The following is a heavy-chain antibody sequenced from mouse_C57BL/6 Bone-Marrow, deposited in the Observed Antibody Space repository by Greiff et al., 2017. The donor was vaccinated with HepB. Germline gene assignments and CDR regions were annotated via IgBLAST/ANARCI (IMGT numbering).Heavy chain of an antibody. CDR3: TNSNYFNWYFDV. CDR1: GYTFTDYE. V-gene: IGHV1-15*01. J-gene: IGHJ1*03. Sequence: QVQLQQSGAELVRPGASVTLSCKASGYTFTDYEMHWVKQTPVHGLEWIGAIDPETGGTAYNQKFKGKAILTADKSSSTAYMELRSLTSEDSAVYYCTNSNYFNWYFDVWGTGTTVTVSS. D-gene: IGHD2-5*01. CDR2: IDPETGGT.